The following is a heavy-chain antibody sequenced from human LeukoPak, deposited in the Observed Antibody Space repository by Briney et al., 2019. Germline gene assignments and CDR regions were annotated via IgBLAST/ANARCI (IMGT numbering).Heavy chain of an antibody. Sequence: SETLSLTCTVSGGSISSGDYYWSWIRQSPGKGLEWIGYIYYSGSTYYNPSLKSRVTISVDTSKNQFSLKLSSVTAADRAVYYCARPEDSSGSYAFHIWGQGTMVTVSS. CDR2: IYYSGST. V-gene: IGHV4-30-4*01. CDR1: GGSISSGDYY. D-gene: IGHD3-22*01. J-gene: IGHJ3*02. CDR3: ARPEDSSGSYAFHI.